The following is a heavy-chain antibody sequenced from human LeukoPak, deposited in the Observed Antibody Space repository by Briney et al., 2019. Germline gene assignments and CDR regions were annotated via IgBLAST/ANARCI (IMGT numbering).Heavy chain of an antibody. J-gene: IGHJ4*02. D-gene: IGHD3-3*01. CDR2: IYYSGST. CDR3: ARGRYDFWSGYYWYFDY. CDR1: GGSFSGYY. Sequence: SETLSLTCAVYGGSFSGYYWSWIRQPPGKGLEWIGYIYYSGSTNYNPSLKSRVTISVDTSKNQFSLKLSSVTAADTAVYYCARGRYDFWSGYYWYFDYWGQGTLVTVSS. V-gene: IGHV4-59*01.